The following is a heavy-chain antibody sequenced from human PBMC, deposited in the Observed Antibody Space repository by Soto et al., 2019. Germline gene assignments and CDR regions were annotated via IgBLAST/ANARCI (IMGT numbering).Heavy chain of an antibody. V-gene: IGHV1-18*01. D-gene: IGHD6-19*01. Sequence: GASVKVSCKASGGTFSSYAISWVRQAPGQGLEWMGWISAYNGTTNYAQKLQGRVTMTTDTSTSTAYMELRSLRSDDTAVYYCARSTPVAGTVIGMDVWGQGTTVTVSS. CDR1: GGTFSSYA. CDR2: ISAYNGTT. J-gene: IGHJ6*02. CDR3: ARSTPVAGTVIGMDV.